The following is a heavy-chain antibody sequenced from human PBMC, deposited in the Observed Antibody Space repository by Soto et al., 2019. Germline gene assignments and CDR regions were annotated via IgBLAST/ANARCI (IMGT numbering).Heavy chain of an antibody. J-gene: IGHJ4*02. CDR2: TIPTVGAG. D-gene: IGHD5-12*01. V-gene: IGHV1-69*06. CDR3: ARRASNGYNRYFDS. CDR1: GGTFISNP. Sequence: QVQLVQSGAEVKKPVSSVKVSCKASGGTFISNPISWMRQAPGQGLEWVGGTIPTVGAGSYAQRFQGRVTITADKSTNTAYMELMNLRPEDTAVYYLARRASNGYNRYFDSWGQGTLVTVSS.